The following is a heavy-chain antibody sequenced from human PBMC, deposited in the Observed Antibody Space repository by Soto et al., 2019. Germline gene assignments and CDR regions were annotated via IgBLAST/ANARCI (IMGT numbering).Heavy chain of an antibody. D-gene: IGHD1-1*01. CDR2: MNPNSGNT. V-gene: IGHV1-8*01. CDR1: GYTFTSYD. CDR3: ARERTGTTSMDV. Sequence: QVQLVQSGAEVKKPGASVKVSCKASGYTFTSYDINWVRQATGQGLEWMGWMNPNSGNTGYAKKFQGRVTMTRNTSISTAYMELSSMRSEDTAVYYCARERTGTTSMDVWGQGTTVTVSS. J-gene: IGHJ6*02.